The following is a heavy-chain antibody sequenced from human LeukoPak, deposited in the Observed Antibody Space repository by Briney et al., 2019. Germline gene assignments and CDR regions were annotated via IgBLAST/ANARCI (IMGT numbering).Heavy chain of an antibody. J-gene: IGHJ4*02. CDR3: ARGQSITMIVVVPYFDY. D-gene: IGHD3-22*01. CDR2: ISYDGSNK. Sequence: GGSLRLSCAASGFTFSSYAMHWVRQAPGKGLEWVAVISYDGSNKYYADSVKGRFTISRDNSKNTLYLQMNSLRAEDTAVYYYARGQSITMIVVVPYFDYWGQGTLVTVSS. V-gene: IGHV3-30-3*01. CDR1: GFTFSSYA.